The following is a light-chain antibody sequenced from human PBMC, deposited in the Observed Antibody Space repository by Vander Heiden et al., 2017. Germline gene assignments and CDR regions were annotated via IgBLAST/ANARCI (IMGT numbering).Light chain of an antibody. CDR1: ENIRSW. V-gene: IGKV1-5*03. CDR2: EAS. Sequence: DIQMTQSPSTLSASVGDGVTITCRASENIRSWLAWYQQKPGKAPKLLIYEASNLESGVPSRFSGSGAGTEFTLTISSLQPDDSATYYCQQYYSYCTFGQGTKLEI. J-gene: IGKJ2*02. CDR3: QQYYSYCT.